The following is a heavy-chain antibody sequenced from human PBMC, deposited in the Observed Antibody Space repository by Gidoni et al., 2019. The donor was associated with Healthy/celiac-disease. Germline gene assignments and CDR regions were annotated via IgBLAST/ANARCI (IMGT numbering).Heavy chain of an antibody. CDR3: ARGSSLYCSGGSCYIQPPLDDY. D-gene: IGHD2-15*01. CDR1: GFTFSSYS. CDR2: ISSSSSTI. V-gene: IGHV3-48*01. Sequence: EVQLVESGGGLVQPGGSLRLSCAASGFTFSSYSMNWVRQAPGKGLEWVSYISSSSSTIYYADSVKGRFTISRDNAKNSLYLQMNSLRAEDTAVYYCARGSSLYCSGGSCYIQPPLDDYWGQGTLVTVSS. J-gene: IGHJ4*02.